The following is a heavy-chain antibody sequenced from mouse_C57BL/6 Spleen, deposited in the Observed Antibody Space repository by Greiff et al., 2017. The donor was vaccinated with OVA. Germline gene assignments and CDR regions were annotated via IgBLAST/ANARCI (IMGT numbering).Heavy chain of an antibody. CDR3: ALNYVSAMDY. V-gene: IGHV1-82*01. CDR1: GYAFSRSW. CDR2: IYPGDGDT. D-gene: IGHD2-1*01. J-gene: IGHJ4*01. Sequence: VKLQESGPELVKPGASVKISCKASGYAFSRSWMNWVKQRPGQGLEWIGRIYPGDGDTNYNGKFKGKATLTADKSSSTAYMQLSSLTSEDSAVYFYALNYVSAMDYWGQGTSVTVSS.